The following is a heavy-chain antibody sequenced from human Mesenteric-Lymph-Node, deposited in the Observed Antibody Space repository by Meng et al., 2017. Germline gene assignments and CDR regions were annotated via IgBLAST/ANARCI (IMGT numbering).Heavy chain of an antibody. CDR3: ARHHHSPTFDY. D-gene: IGHD1-14*01. V-gene: IGHV4-39*01. Sequence: QGKLRGSGPGLVKPSGTLSLTCTVSGGSISSSSYYWAWIRQPPGEGLEWIGSVVYSGTTYYTSSLKSRVSISVDTSKNQFSLKLSSVTAADTAVYYCARHHHSPTFDYWGQGTLVTVSS. J-gene: IGHJ4*02. CDR2: VVYSGTT. CDR1: GGSISSSSYY.